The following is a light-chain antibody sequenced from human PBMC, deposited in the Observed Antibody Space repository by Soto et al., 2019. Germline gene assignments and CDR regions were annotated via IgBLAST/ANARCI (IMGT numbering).Light chain of an antibody. CDR2: GNN. V-gene: IGLV1-40*01. CDR3: QSYDSSLNGVV. Sequence: QSVLTQPPSVSGAPGQRVTISCTGSSSNIGAGYDVHWYQQLPGTAPKLLIYGNNNRPSGVPDRFSGSKSGTSAPLAITGLQAEDEADYYCQSYDSSLNGVVFGGGTKLTVL. CDR1: SSNIGAGYD. J-gene: IGLJ2*01.